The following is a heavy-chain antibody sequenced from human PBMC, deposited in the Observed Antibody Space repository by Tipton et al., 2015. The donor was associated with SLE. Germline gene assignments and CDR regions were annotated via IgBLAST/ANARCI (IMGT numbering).Heavy chain of an antibody. CDR3: ARDGERYCSGGSCYSDWYFDL. CDR2: IYYSGSA. J-gene: IGHJ2*01. Sequence: TLSLTCSVSGGSISSYYWSWIRQPPGKGLEWIGYIYYSGSANYNPSLKSRVTISIDTSKKQFSLKLSSVTAADTAVYYCARDGERYCSGGSCYSDWYFDLWGRGTLVTVSS. CDR1: GGSISSYY. V-gene: IGHV4-59*12. D-gene: IGHD2-15*01.